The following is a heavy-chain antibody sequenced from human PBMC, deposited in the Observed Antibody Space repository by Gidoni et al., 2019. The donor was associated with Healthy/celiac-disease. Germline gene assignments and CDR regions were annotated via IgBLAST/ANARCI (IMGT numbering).Heavy chain of an antibody. J-gene: IGHJ6*03. D-gene: IGHD6-13*01. CDR3: ARSRSSWYDYYYYMDV. CDR1: GGSISSSNW. Sequence: QVQLQESGPGLVKPSGTLSLTCAVSGGSISSSNWWSWVRQPPGRGLEWIGEIYHSGSNNYNPSLKSRVTISVDKSKNQFSLKLSSVTAADTAVYYCARSRSSWYDYYYYMDVWGKGTTVTVSS. CDR2: IYHSGSN. V-gene: IGHV4-4*02.